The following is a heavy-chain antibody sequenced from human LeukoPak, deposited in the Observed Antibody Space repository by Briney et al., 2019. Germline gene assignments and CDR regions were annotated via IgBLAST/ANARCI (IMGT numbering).Heavy chain of an antibody. D-gene: IGHD2-2*01. CDR3: ARAVVPAAYLDY. J-gene: IGHJ4*02. CDR2: ISYDGSNK. V-gene: IGHV3-30-3*01. CDR1: GFTFSSYA. Sequence: GGCLRLSCAASGFTFSSYAMHWGRQAPGKGLEWVAVISYDGSNKYYADSVKGRFTISRDNSKNTLYLQMNSLRAEDTAVYYCARAVVPAAYLDYWGQGTLFTVSS.